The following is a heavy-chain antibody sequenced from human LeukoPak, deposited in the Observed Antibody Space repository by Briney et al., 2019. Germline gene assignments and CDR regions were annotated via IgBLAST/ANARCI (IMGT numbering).Heavy chain of an antibody. V-gene: IGHV3-23*01. D-gene: IGHD7-27*01. J-gene: IGHJ4*02. CDR1: GFTFSSYG. CDR2: ISGSGGST. CDR3: ARDLAWGAFDY. Sequence: PGGSLRLSCAASGFTFSSYGMGWVRQAPGKGLEWVSAISGSGGSTYYADSVKGRFTISRDDSRNTLSLQMNSLRVEDTAVYYCARDLAWGAFDYWGQGILVAVSS.